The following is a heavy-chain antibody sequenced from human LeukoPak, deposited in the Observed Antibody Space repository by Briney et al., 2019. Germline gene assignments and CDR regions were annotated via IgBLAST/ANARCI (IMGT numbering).Heavy chain of an antibody. Sequence: GGSLRLSCAASGLTFSSHGMHWVRRAPGKGLEWVAFIRNDGSNKYYGDSVKGRFTISRDNSKNTLYLQMNSLRAEDTAVYYCAKDRENNWFDPWARAPWSPSPQ. CDR2: IRNDGSNK. D-gene: IGHD2/OR15-2a*01. CDR1: GLTFSSHG. CDR3: AKDRENNWFDP. V-gene: IGHV3-30*02. J-gene: IGHJ5*02.